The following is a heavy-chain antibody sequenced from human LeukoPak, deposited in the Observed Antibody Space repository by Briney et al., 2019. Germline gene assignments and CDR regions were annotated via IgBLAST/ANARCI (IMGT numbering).Heavy chain of an antibody. CDR2: ISGSGGST. Sequence: GGSLRLSCAASGFTFSSYAMSWVRQAPGKGLEWVSAISGSGGSTYYADSVKGRFTISRDNSKNTLYPQMNSLRAEDTAVYYCAKGQYSSGWFYWGQGTLVTVSS. CDR1: GFTFSSYA. V-gene: IGHV3-23*01. J-gene: IGHJ4*02. CDR3: AKGQYSSGWFY. D-gene: IGHD6-19*01.